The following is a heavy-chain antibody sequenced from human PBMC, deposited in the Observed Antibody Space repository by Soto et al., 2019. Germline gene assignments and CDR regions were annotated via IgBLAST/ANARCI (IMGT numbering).Heavy chain of an antibody. CDR2: IYHRGST. V-gene: IGHV4-38-2*01. D-gene: IGHD5-12*01. Sequence: SETLSLTCAVSGYSISSGYYWGWIRQPPGKGLEWIGSIYHRGSTFYNPSLKSRVTISVDTSKNPFSLKLSSVTAADTAVYYCTSVPGDGYTLFDYLGQGTLVTVSS. J-gene: IGHJ4*02. CDR1: GYSISSGYY. CDR3: TSVPGDGYTLFDY.